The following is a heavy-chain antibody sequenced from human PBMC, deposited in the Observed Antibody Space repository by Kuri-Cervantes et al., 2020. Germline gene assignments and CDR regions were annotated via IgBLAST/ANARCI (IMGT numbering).Heavy chain of an antibody. CDR1: GGSISSGAYS. CDR2: IYHSGST. Sequence: SETLSLTCAVSGGSISSGAYSWSWIRQPPGKGLEWIGYIYHSGSTNYNPSLKSRVTISVDTSKNQFSLKLSSVTAADTAVYYCARVSTVREGWLSRYYFDYWGQGTLVTVSS. CDR3: ARVSTVREGWLSRYYFDY. D-gene: IGHD3-22*01. V-gene: IGHV4-30-2*01. J-gene: IGHJ4*02.